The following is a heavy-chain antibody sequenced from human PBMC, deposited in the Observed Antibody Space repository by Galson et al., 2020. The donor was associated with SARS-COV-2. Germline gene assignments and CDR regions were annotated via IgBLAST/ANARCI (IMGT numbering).Heavy chain of an antibody. CDR1: GFTFSDHY. CDR3: ARESKSPVTGEWYFDL. CDR2: SRNKDKGYTT. D-gene: IGHD7-27*01. Sequence: GESLKISCASSGFTFSDHYMDWVRQAPGKGLEWVGRSRNKDKGYTTEYAASVNGRFTISRDDSKNSLYLQMNSLKTEDTAVYYCARESKSPVTGEWYFDLWGRGTLVTVSS. J-gene: IGHJ2*01. V-gene: IGHV3-72*01.